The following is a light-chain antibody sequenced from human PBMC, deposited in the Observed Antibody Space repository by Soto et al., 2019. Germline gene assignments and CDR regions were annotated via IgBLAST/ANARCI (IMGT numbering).Light chain of an antibody. CDR1: QSVSGY. V-gene: IGKV3-11*01. CDR3: QQRSNWLIS. J-gene: IGKJ3*01. Sequence: EIVLTQSPATLSLSPGERATLSCRASQSVSGYLAWYQQKPGQAPRLLIYDGSHSAAAIPSRFRGRGSWTNFTLTISGLVPEDFVVYYCQQRSNWLISFGPGTKVDIK. CDR2: DGS.